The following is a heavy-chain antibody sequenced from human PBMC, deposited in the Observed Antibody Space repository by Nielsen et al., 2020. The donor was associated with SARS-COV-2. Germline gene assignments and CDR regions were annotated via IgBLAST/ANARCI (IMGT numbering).Heavy chain of an antibody. V-gene: IGHV3-13*01. Sequence: GESLKISCAGSQFTVSSNDVHWVRQATGKGLEWVSAVGTAGDTYYLASVKGRFTISRDNAKNLLYLQMGSLRADDTAVYFCKSEGNWGQGTLVTVSS. CDR3: KSEGN. CDR2: VGTAGDT. J-gene: IGHJ4*02. CDR1: QFTVSSND.